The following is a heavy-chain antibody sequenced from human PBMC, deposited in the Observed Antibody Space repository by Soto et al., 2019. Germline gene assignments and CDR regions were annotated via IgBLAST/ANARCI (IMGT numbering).Heavy chain of an antibody. CDR2: INPNSGGT. CDR3: ARYCSGGSCYSRDAFDI. V-gene: IGHV1-2*02. D-gene: IGHD2-15*01. J-gene: IGHJ3*02. CDR1: GYTFTGYY. Sequence: ASVKVSCTASGYTFTGYYMEWVRQAPGQGLEWMGWINPNSGGTNYAQKFQGRVTMTRDTSISTAYMELSRLRSDDTAVYYCARYCSGGSCYSRDAFDIWGQGTMVTV.